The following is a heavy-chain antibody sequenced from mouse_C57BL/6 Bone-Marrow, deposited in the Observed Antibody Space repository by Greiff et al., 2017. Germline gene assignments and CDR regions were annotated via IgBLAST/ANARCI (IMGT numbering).Heavy chain of an antibody. CDR3: GGRRYPYWYFDY. Sequence: QVQLQQPGAELVKPGASVKISCKASGYTFSSSWMTWVKQRPGQGLEWIGDIYPGSGSTNYNEKFKGKATLTVATSSSTAYMQLSSLTSEESAVPYWGGRRYPYWYFDYWGTGTTVTVSA. CDR1: GYTFSSSW. V-gene: IGHV1-55*01. J-gene: IGHJ1*03. CDR2: IYPGSGST. D-gene: IGHD1-1*01.